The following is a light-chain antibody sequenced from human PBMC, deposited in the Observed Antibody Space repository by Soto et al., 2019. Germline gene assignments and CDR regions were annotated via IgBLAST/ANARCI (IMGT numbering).Light chain of an antibody. V-gene: IGKV1-33*01. Sequence: DIQMTQSPSSLSASVGDRLTITCQASQHIITYLNWYQHKPGKPPKLMIYGASSLQSGVPSRFSGGGSGTDFTLTISRLEPEDFAVYYCQHCQPYGDSPPLTFGGGTKVEIK. J-gene: IGKJ4*01. CDR2: GAS. CDR1: QHIITY. CDR3: QHCQPYGDSPPLT.